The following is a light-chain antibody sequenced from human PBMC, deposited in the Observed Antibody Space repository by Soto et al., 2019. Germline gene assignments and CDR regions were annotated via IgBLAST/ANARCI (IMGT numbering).Light chain of an antibody. J-gene: IGKJ5*01. CDR3: QQLNRYPVT. Sequence: DIQMTQSPSTLAASVGDRVTITFRASQSISSWLAWYQQKPGKAPKIVIYAASTLQSGVPSRCRGSGSGTEFTLTISSLKPEDFETYYCQQLNRYPVTFGQGTRLEIK. V-gene: IGKV1-5*01. CDR2: AAS. CDR1: QSISSW.